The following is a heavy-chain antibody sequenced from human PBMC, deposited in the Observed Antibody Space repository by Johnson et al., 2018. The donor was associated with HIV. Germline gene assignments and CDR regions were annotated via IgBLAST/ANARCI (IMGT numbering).Heavy chain of an antibody. Sequence: VQLVESGGGLVQPGGSLRLSCAASGFTVTSHYMSWVRQAPGLGLEWVSVIYTGGNTYYANSVKDRFTISSDISKNTLYLEMNIMRAEDTAVYYCARGRSGILILDDAFDIWGQGTMVTVSS. CDR1: GFTVTSHY. CDR2: IYTGGNT. D-gene: IGHD1-14*01. CDR3: ARGRSGILILDDAFDI. V-gene: IGHV3-66*01. J-gene: IGHJ3*02.